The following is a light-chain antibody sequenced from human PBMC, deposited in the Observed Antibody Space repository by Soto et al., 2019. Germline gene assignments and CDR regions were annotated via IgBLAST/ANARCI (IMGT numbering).Light chain of an antibody. CDR3: AAWDDSLHGWV. V-gene: IGLV1-44*01. J-gene: IGLJ3*02. CDR1: NSNIGSNT. CDR2: STD. Sequence: QSVLTQPPSASETPGQRVTISCSGSNSNIGSNTINWYQQVPGTAPKLLIYSTDQRPSGVPDRFSGSRSGTSASLAISGLHSEDEADYYCAAWDDSLHGWVFGGGTKLTVL.